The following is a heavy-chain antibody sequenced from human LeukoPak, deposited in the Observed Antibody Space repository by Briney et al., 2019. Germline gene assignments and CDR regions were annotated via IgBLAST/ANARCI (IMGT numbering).Heavy chain of an antibody. CDR1: GFTFDAYG. V-gene: IGHV3-20*04. D-gene: IGHD2-2*01. J-gene: IGHJ4*02. CDR3: AREETRYCSSTSCYGGY. Sequence: GGSLRLSCAASGFTFDAYGMSWVRQAPGKGLEWVSSLNWNGAGTGYVDSVKDRFTISRDNAKNSLYLQMNSLRAEDTAFYYCAREETRYCSSTSCYGGYWGQGTLVTVSS. CDR2: LNWNGAGT.